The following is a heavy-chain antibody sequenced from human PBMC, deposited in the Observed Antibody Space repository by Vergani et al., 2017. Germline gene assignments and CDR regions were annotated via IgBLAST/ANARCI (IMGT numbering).Heavy chain of an antibody. CDR1: GGTFSSYA. J-gene: IGHJ6*02. Sequence: QVQLVQSGAEVKKPGSSVKVSCKASGGTFSSYAISWVRQAPGQGLEWMGGISAYNGNTHYAQKFQGRVTMSTDTSTSTAYMELRSLRSDDTAVYYCARDNDDFWSGYYQAYYGMDVWGQGTTVTVSS. D-gene: IGHD3-3*01. V-gene: IGHV1-18*01. CDR3: ARDNDDFWSGYYQAYYGMDV. CDR2: ISAYNGNT.